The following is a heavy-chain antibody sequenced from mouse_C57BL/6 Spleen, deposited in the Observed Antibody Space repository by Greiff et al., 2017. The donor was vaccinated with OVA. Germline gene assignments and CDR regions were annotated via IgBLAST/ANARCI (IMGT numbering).Heavy chain of an antibody. D-gene: IGHD4-1*01. CDR1: GYTFTSYW. J-gene: IGHJ4*01. Sequence: VQLQQPGAELVMPGASVKLSCKASGYTFTSYWMHWVKQRPGQGLEWIGEIDPSDSYTNYNQKFKGKSTLTVDKSSSTAYMQLSSLTSEDSAVYYCARGTGTRDYYAMDYWGQGTSVTVSS. CDR2: IDPSDSYT. CDR3: ARGTGTRDYYAMDY. V-gene: IGHV1-69*01.